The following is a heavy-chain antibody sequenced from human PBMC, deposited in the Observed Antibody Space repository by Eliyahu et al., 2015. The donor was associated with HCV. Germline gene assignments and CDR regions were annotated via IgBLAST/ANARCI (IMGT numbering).Heavy chain of an antibody. CDR1: XFTFXXXW. D-gene: IGHD3-10*01. CDR3: TTGAPGGFDYYLDV. CDR2: IKSKTDGGTT. V-gene: IGHV3-15*01. J-gene: IGHJ6*03. Sequence: EVQLVESGGGLVKPGGSXRLSCAXXXFTFXXXWMCWVRQAPGKGLEWIGRIKSKTDGGTTDYAAPVKGRFTISRDDSKSTLYLQMNSLKTEDTAVYYCTTGAPGGFDYYLDVWGQGTTVTVSS.